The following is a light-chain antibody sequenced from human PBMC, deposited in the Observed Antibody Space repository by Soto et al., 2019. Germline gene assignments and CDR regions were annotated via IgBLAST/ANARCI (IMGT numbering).Light chain of an antibody. CDR2: RAS. CDR3: QQYNNWIT. J-gene: IGKJ5*01. CDR1: QTVNNNY. Sequence: EIVLTQSPDTLSLSPGERATLSCRASQTVNNNYVAWYQQKPGQAPRLLIFRASNKATGIPDRFSGSGSGTDFTLTISSLEPEDFAVYYCQQYNNWITFGQGTRLEIK. V-gene: IGKV3-20*01.